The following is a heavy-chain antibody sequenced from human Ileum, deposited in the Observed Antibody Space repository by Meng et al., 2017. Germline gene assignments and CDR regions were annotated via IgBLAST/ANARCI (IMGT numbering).Heavy chain of an antibody. CDR1: GYTFTGYY. D-gene: IGHD3-22*01. J-gene: IGHJ4*02. CDR3: ARDLGGYYDSSGYYAGYYFDY. CDR2: INPNSGGT. V-gene: IGHV1-2*06. Sequence: QVQLVQSGAEVNKPGASVKVSCKASGYTFTGYYMHWVRQAPGQGLEWMGRINPNSGGTNYAQKFQGRVTMTRDTSISTAYMELSRLRSDDTAVYYCARDLGGYYDSSGYYAGYYFDYWGQGTLVTVSS.